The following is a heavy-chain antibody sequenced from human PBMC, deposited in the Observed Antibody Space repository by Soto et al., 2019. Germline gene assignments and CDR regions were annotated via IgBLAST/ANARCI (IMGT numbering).Heavy chain of an antibody. CDR3: ARGPYSRGLGATNPSH. J-gene: IGHJ4*02. V-gene: IGHV4-34*01. CDR1: GGSFSGSY. Sequence: QVPLQQWGAGLLKPSETLSLTCAVYGGSFSGSYWPWLRQPPGKGLEWIGEINHSGSTNYNLSLKSRVTISADTSKNQCSLKLSSVTAADTAVYYCARGPYSRGLGATNPSHWGQGTLVTVSS. D-gene: IGHD1-26*01. CDR2: INHSGST.